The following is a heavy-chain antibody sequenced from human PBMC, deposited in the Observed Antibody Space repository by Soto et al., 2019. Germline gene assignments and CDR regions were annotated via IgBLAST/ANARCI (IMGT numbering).Heavy chain of an antibody. CDR1: GGSISSGGYS. Sequence: QLQLQESGSGLVKPSQTLSLTCAVSGGSISSGGYSWSWIRQPPGKGLEWIGYIYHSGSTYYNPSLKGRVTISLDRSKHQFSLKLRSVTAADTAVYDCAAGGGLPRYYWGQGTLVTVSS. D-gene: IGHD5-12*01. CDR2: IYHSGST. J-gene: IGHJ4*02. CDR3: AAGGGLPRYY. V-gene: IGHV4-30-2*01.